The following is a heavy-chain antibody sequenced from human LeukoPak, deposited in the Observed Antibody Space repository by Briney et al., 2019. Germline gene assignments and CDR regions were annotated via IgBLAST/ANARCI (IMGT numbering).Heavy chain of an antibody. D-gene: IGHD3-10*01. V-gene: IGHV3-66*01. CDR2: IYSGGST. J-gene: IGHJ4*02. CDR1: GFSFRSDW. Sequence: GGSLRLSCAASGFSFRSDWMSWVRQAPGKGLEWASVIYSGGSTYYADSVKGRFTISRDNSKNTLYLQMNSLRAEDTAVYYCAYYYGSREDYWGQGTLVTVSS. CDR3: AYYYGSREDY.